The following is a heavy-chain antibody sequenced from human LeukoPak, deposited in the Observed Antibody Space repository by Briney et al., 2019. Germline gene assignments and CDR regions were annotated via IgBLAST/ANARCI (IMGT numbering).Heavy chain of an antibody. CDR1: GFTFSSYS. D-gene: IGHD3-10*01. V-gene: IGHV3-48*04. CDR3: ARERITMVRGVINPSGY. J-gene: IGHJ4*02. CDR2: ISSSSSTI. Sequence: GGSLRLSCAASGFTFSSYSMNWVRQAPGKGLEWVSYISSSSSTIYYADSVKGRFTISRDNAKNSLYLQMNSLRAEDTAVYYCARERITMVRGVINPSGYWGQGTLVTVSS.